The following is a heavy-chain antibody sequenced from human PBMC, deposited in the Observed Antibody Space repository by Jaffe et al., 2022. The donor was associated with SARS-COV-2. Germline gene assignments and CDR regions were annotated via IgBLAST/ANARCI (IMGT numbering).Heavy chain of an antibody. CDR2: VYSGGGT. D-gene: IGHD3-3*01. J-gene: IGHJ5*02. CDR3: AGAHGSGDYRLDP. Sequence: EVQLVESGGGLIQPGGSLRLSCAASGFTVSNNYMSWVRQAPGKGLEWVSIVYSGGGTHYADSVKGRFTISRDNSKNTLYLQMNSLGAEDTAVYYCAGAHGSGDYRLDPWGQGTLVTVSS. CDR1: GFTVSNNY. V-gene: IGHV3-53*01.